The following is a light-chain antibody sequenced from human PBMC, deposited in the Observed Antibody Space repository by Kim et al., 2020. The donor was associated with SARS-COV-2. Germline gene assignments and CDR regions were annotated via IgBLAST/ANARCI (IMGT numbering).Light chain of an antibody. CDR1: SSDVGGYNY. V-gene: IGLV2-11*01. CDR2: DVS. J-gene: IGLJ2*01. CDR3: CSYAGTYTLV. Sequence: GQPVTISCTGTSSDVGGYNYVSWYQYHPGKAPKLMIYDVSKRPSGVPDRFSGSKSGNTASLTISGLQAEDEADYYCCSYAGTYTLVFGGGTQLTVL.